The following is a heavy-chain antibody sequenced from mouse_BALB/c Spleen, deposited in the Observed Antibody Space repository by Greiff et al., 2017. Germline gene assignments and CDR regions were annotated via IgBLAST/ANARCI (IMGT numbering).Heavy chain of an antibody. CDR3: AREDGSSWFAY. CDR1: GFSLTSYG. Sequence: VMLVESGPGLVAPSQSLSITCTVSGFSLTSYGVHWVRQPPGKGLEWLGVIWAGGSTNYNSALMSRLSISKDNSKSQVFLKMNSLQTDDTAMYYCAREDGSSWFAYWGQGTLVTVSA. D-gene: IGHD1-1*02. CDR2: IWAGGST. J-gene: IGHJ3*01. V-gene: IGHV2-9*02.